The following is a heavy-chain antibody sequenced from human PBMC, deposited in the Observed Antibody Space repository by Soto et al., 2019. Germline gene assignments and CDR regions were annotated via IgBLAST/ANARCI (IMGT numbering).Heavy chain of an antibody. D-gene: IGHD6-19*01. CDR1: GFTFSSYE. J-gene: IGHJ4*02. V-gene: IGHV3-48*03. Sequence: EVQLVESGGGLVQPGGSLRLSCAASGFTFSSYEMNWVRQAPGKGLEWVSYISSSGSTIYYADSVKSRFTISRDNAKNSLYLQMNSLRAEDTAVYYCARAKQWLDFFDYWGQGTLVTVSS. CDR3: ARAKQWLDFFDY. CDR2: ISSSGSTI.